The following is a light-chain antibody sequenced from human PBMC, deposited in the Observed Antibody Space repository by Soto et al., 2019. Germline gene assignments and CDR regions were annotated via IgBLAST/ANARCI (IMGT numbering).Light chain of an antibody. CDR3: QQYSGYSLFT. CDR2: DAS. J-gene: IGKJ3*01. Sequence: DIQMTQSPSTLSASVGDRVTITCRASQSISGWLAWYQQRPWKAPKLLIYDASSLESGVPSRFSGSGSGTEFTLTIGGLQPDDFATYYCQQYSGYSLFTFGPGTIVDIK. V-gene: IGKV1-5*01. CDR1: QSISGW.